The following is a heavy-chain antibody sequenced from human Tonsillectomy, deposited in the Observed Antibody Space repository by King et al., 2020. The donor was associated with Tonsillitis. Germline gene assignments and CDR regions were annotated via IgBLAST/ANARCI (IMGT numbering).Heavy chain of an antibody. CDR2: INPNSGGT. CDR3: AREPYSSSWDDAFDI. D-gene: IGHD6-13*01. Sequence: VQLVQSGAEVKKPGASVKVSCKASGYTFTGYYMHWVRQAPGQGLEWRGWINPNSGGTNYAQKFQGRVTRTRDTSISTAYMELSRLRSDDTAVYYCAREPYSSSWDDAFDIWGQGTMVTVSS. V-gene: IGHV1-2*02. CDR1: GYTFTGYY. J-gene: IGHJ3*02.